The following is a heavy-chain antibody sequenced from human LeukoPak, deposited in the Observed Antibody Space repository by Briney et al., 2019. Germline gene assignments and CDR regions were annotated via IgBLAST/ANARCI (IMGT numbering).Heavy chain of an antibody. CDR1: GYTFTRYY. V-gene: IGHV1-46*01. J-gene: IGHJ5*02. Sequence: AASVKVSCKASGYTFTRYYMHWVRQAPGQGLEWMGIINPSGGSTSYAQKFQGRVTMTRDTSTSTVYMELSSLRSEDTAVYYCARDAVQTRSEIWFDPWGQGTLVTVSS. D-gene: IGHD6-25*01. CDR3: ARDAVQTRSEIWFDP. CDR2: INPSGGST.